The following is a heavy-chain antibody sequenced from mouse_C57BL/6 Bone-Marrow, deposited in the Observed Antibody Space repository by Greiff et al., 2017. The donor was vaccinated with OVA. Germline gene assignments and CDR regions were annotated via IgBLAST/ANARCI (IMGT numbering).Heavy chain of an antibody. V-gene: IGHV1-82*01. CDR1: GYAFSSSW. CDR2: IYPGDGDT. J-gene: IGHJ2*01. CDR3: ARWLLPDY. Sequence: QVQLQQSGPELVKPGASVKISCKASGYAFSSSWMNWVKQRPGKGLEWIGRIYPGDGDTNYNGKFKGKATLTADKSSSTAYMQLSSLTSEDSAVYFCARWLLPDYWGQGTTLTVSS. D-gene: IGHD2-3*01.